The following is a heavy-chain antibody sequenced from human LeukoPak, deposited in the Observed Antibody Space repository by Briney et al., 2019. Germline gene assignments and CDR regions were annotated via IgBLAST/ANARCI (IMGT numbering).Heavy chain of an antibody. Sequence: GASVKVSCKASGYIFTGYYMHWVRQAPGQGLEWMGWISAYNGNTNYAQKLQGRVTMTTDTSTSTAYMELRSLRSDDTAVYYCASAEGYYYDSSGYLDYWGQGTLVTVSS. J-gene: IGHJ4*02. D-gene: IGHD3-22*01. CDR3: ASAEGYYYDSSGYLDY. CDR1: GYIFTGYY. V-gene: IGHV1-18*04. CDR2: ISAYNGNT.